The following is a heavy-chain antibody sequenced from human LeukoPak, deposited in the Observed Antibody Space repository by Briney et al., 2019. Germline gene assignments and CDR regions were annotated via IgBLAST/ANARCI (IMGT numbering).Heavy chain of an antibody. Sequence: GRSLRLSCAASGFTFSSYGMHLVRQAPGKGLEWVAVISYDGSNKYYADSVKGRFTISRDNSKNTLYLQMNSLRAEDTAVYYCAKVRGALDYWGQGTLVTVSS. CDR2: ISYDGSNK. CDR3: AKVRGALDY. D-gene: IGHD1-26*01. V-gene: IGHV3-30*18. CDR1: GFTFSSYG. J-gene: IGHJ4*02.